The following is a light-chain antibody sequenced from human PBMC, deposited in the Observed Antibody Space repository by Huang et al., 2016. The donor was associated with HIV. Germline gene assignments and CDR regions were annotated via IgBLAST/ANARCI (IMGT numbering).Light chain of an antibody. Sequence: DIQMTQSPSYLSASVGDSVTITCRASQDIENYLAWYQQTPGKVTKLLIFAASALKSGVPPRFSGSGFGTHFSLNISSLQPEDVATYYCQKYNSAPITFGQGTRLEI. J-gene: IGKJ5*01. CDR1: QDIENY. CDR2: AAS. V-gene: IGKV1-27*01. CDR3: QKYNSAPIT.